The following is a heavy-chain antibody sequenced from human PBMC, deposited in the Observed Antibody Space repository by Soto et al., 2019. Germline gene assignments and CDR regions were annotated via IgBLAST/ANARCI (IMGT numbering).Heavy chain of an antibody. D-gene: IGHD4-17*01. V-gene: IGHV3-73*01. Sequence: EVQLVESGGGLVQPGESLKLSCAASGFTFSGSAMHWVRQASGKGLEWIGRIRSKANNYATSYAASVKGRFTISRDDSKNTAYLQMNSPKTEDTAVYYCTRQGYGDLYGMDVWGQGTTVTVSS. J-gene: IGHJ6*02. CDR1: GFTFSGSA. CDR3: TRQGYGDLYGMDV. CDR2: IRSKANNYAT.